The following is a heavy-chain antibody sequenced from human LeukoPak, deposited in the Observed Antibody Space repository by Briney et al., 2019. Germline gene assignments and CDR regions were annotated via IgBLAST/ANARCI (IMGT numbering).Heavy chain of an antibody. CDR2: TYYRSTWYN. J-gene: IGHJ5*02. V-gene: IGHV6-1*01. Sequence: SQTLSLTCAISGDSVSSNSVTWNWIRQSPLRGLEWLGRTYYRSTWYNDYAVSVRGRITVNPDTSKNQFSLHLNSVTPEDTAVYYCARRLTQYDCFDPWGQGILVTVSS. D-gene: IGHD2-2*01. CDR3: ARRLTQYDCFDP. CDR1: GDSVSSNSVT.